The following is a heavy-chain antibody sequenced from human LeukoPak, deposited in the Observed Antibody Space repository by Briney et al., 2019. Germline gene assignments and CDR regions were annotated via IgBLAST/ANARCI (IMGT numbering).Heavy chain of an antibody. D-gene: IGHD4-11*01. V-gene: IGHV4-34*01. CDR1: GGSFSGYY. CDR3: ARVADDYSTYFSPHY. J-gene: IGHJ4*02. CDR2: INHGGST. Sequence: SETLSLTCAVYGGSFSGYYWGWIRQPPGKGLEWIGEINHGGSTNYNPSLQSRVTISVDTSKNHFSLRLSSVTAADTAVYYWARVADDYSTYFSPHYWGQGPLVPVSS.